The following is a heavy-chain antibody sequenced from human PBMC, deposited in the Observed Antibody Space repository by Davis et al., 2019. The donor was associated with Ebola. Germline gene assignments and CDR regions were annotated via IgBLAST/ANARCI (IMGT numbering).Heavy chain of an antibody. CDR3: ARGGIVGVHGY. CDR1: GYTFTNYG. Sequence: ASVKVSCKASGYTFTNYGITWVRQAPGQGLEWMGWINTNTGNPTYAQGFTGRFVFSLDTSVSTAYLQISSLKAEDTAVYYCARGGIVGVHGYWGQGTLVTVSS. V-gene: IGHV7-4-1*02. J-gene: IGHJ4*02. CDR2: INTNTGNP. D-gene: IGHD1-26*01.